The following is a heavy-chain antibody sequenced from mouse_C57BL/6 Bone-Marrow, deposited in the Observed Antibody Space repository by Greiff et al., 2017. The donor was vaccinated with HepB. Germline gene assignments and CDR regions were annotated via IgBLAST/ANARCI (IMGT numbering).Heavy chain of an antibody. V-gene: IGHV14-3*01. CDR2: IDPANGNT. CDR1: GFNIKNPY. J-gene: IGHJ2*01. Sequence: EVQLQQSVAELVRPGASVKLSCTASGFNIKNPYMHWVKQRPEQGLEWIGRIDPANGNTKYAPKFQGKATITADTSSNTAYLQLSSLTSEDTAIYYCARTPIYYDYDDYWGQGTTLTVSS. D-gene: IGHD2-4*01. CDR3: ARTPIYYDYDDY.